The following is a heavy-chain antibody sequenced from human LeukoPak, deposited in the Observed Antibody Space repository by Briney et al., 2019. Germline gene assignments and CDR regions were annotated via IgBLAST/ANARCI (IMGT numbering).Heavy chain of an antibody. CDR2: IYTSGST. CDR3: AGHWTDSWFDP. J-gene: IGHJ5*02. V-gene: IGHV4-61*02. Sequence: PSQTLSLTCTVSGGSISSGSYYWSWIRQPAGKGLEWIGRIYTSGSTNYNPSLKSRVTISVDTSKNQFSLKLSSVTAADTAVYYCAGHWTDSWFDPWGQGTLVTVSS. CDR1: GGSISSGSYY. D-gene: IGHD3/OR15-3a*01.